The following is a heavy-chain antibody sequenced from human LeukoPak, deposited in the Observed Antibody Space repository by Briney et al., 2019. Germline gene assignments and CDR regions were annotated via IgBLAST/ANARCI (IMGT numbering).Heavy chain of an antibody. CDR2: IYHNGST. CDR3: ARATYYYDSSGLHNWFDP. J-gene: IGHJ5*02. D-gene: IGHD3-22*01. V-gene: IGHV4-30-2*01. CDR1: GGSISSGGYS. Sequence: SETLSLTCAVSGGSISSGGYSWSWIRQPPGKGLEWIGYIYHNGSTYYNPSLKSRVTISVDRSKNQFSLKLSSVTAADTAVYYCARATYYYDSSGLHNWFDPWGQGTLVTVSS.